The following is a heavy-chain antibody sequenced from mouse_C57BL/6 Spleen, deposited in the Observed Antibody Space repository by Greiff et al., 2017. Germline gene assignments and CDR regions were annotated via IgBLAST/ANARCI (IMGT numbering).Heavy chain of an antibody. CDR2: IDPETGGT. D-gene: IGHD1-1*01. V-gene: IGHV1-15*01. Sequence: VQLVESGAELVRPGASVTLSCKASGYTFTDYEMHWVKQTPVHGLEWIGAIDPETGGTAYNQKFKGKAILTADKSSSTAYMELRRLTSEDSAVYYCTRGGITTVVGADDWGQGTTLTVSS. CDR1: GYTFTDYE. J-gene: IGHJ2*01. CDR3: TRGGITTVVGADD.